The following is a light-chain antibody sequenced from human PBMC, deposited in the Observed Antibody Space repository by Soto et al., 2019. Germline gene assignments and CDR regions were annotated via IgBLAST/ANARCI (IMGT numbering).Light chain of an antibody. J-gene: IGLJ1*01. CDR3: TSKPPTLAYV. Sequence: QSVLTQPASVSGSPGQSITIYCTGTSRDVGTNDYIAWYQHHPGKAPKVIIHEVTNRPSGISSRFSGSKSGNTASLTISGLQAEVEADYYFTSKPPTLAYVFGTGTKLTVL. CDR1: SRDVGTNDY. V-gene: IGLV2-14*01. CDR2: EVT.